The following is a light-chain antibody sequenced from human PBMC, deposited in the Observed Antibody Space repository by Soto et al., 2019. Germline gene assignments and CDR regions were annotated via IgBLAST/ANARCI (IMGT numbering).Light chain of an antibody. CDR2: GAS. CDR3: QQSDNTPSYG. V-gene: IGKV1-39*01. J-gene: IGKJ2*03. Sequence: DIQLTQSPSSLSASVGDRVTITCRASQTISNFLNRYQQKPWKAPKLLLYGASSVQGGVPSRFSGSGSWTAFSLTISSLQHEDLATYYCQQSDNTPSYGFGQGTKLQIK. CDR1: QTISNF.